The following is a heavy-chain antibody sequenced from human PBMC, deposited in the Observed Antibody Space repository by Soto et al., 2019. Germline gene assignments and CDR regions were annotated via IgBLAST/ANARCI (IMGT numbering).Heavy chain of an antibody. CDR2: IYYSGST. J-gene: IGHJ4*02. CDR3: ASLRGDCSGGSCYHAHLDY. CDR1: GGSISSSSYY. Sequence: PSETLSLTCTVSGGSISSSSYYWGWIRQPPGKGQEWIGSIYYSGSTYYNPSLKSRVTISVDTSKNQFSLKLSSVTAADTAVYYCASLRGDCSGGSCYHAHLDYWGQGTLVT. D-gene: IGHD2-15*01. V-gene: IGHV4-39*01.